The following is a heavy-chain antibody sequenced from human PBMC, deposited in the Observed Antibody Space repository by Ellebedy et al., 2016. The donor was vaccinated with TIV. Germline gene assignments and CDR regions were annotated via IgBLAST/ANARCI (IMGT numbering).Heavy chain of an antibody. V-gene: IGHV3-7*03. CDR2: IKQDGSDK. CDR3: VRGSGYCTSNTYSDN. J-gene: IGHJ4*02. Sequence: PGGSLRLSCAASGFTFSYYWMSWVRQAPGKGLEWLANIKQDGSDKNYMDSVKGRFSSSRDNSKNSLYLQMDSLTAEDTAVYYCVRGSGYCTSNTYSDNWGQGTLVTVSS. CDR1: GFTFSYYW. D-gene: IGHD2-2*03.